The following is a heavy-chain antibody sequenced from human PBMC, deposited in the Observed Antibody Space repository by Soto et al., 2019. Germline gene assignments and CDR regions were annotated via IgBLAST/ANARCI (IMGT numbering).Heavy chain of an antibody. CDR1: GGSISSGDYY. CDR3: ASYGDYYAFDI. Sequence: KPSETLSLTCTVSGGSISSGDYYWSWIRQPPGKGLEWIGYIYYSGSTYYNPSLKSRVTISVDTSKNQFSLKLSSVTAADTAVYYCASYGDYYAFDIWGQGTMVTVSS. V-gene: IGHV4-30-4*01. J-gene: IGHJ3*02. D-gene: IGHD4-17*01. CDR2: IYYSGST.